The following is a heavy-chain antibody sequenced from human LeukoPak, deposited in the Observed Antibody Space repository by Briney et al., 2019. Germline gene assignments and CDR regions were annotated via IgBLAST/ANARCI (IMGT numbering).Heavy chain of an antibody. J-gene: IGHJ4*02. V-gene: IGHV3-30*18. CDR2: ISYDGSNK. Sequence: GGSLRLSCVASGFTFSSYSMNWVRQAPGKGLEWVAVISYDGSNKYYADSVKGRFTISRDNSKNTLYLQMNSLRAEDTAVYYCAKDTGYSCFDYWGQGTLATVSS. CDR1: GFTFSSYS. D-gene: IGHD5-18*01. CDR3: AKDTGYSCFDY.